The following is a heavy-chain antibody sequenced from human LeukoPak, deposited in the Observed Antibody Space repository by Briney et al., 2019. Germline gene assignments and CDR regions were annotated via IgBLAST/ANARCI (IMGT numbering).Heavy chain of an antibody. J-gene: IGHJ4*02. D-gene: IGHD6-19*01. Sequence: ASVKVSCKASGYTFTSYGISWVRQAPGQGLEWMGWISAYNGNTNYAQKLQGRVTMTTDTPTSTAYMELRSLRSDDTAVYYCATLYRSLAVAGYEPYDYWGQGTLVTVSS. CDR1: GYTFTSYG. V-gene: IGHV1-18*01. CDR2: ISAYNGNT. CDR3: ATLYRSLAVAGYEPYDY.